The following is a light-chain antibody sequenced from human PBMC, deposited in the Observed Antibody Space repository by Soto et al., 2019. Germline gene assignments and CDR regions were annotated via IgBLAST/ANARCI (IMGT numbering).Light chain of an antibody. CDR2: AAS. J-gene: IGKJ2*01. CDR3: QQANNFPYT. CDR1: QGVNRW. Sequence: DIQMTQSPSSVSASVGDRVTITCRASQGVNRWLAWYQQKPGKAPRLLIYAASALHSGVPSRFSGTGSGTDFTLTISSLQSEDFATYFCQQANNFPYTFGQGTKVDIK. V-gene: IGKV1-12*01.